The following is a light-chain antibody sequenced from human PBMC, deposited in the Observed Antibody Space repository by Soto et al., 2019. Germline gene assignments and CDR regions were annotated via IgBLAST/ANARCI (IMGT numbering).Light chain of an antibody. Sequence: EKVMTQSPAALSVSPGERATLSCRASQSVNSNLAWYQRKPGQAPRLLLYGASTRATGIPARFSGSESGTEFTLTISSLQSEDSAVYYCQQYNDWPLTFGGGTKVEIK. CDR1: QSVNSN. J-gene: IGKJ4*01. CDR3: QQYNDWPLT. V-gene: IGKV3-15*01. CDR2: GAS.